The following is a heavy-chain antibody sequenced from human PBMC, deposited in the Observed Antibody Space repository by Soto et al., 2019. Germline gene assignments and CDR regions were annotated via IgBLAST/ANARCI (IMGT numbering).Heavy chain of an antibody. CDR2: IYHSGST. CDR1: CGSISSGGYS. J-gene: IGHJ4*02. D-gene: IGHD2-21*02. Sequence: SETLSLTCAVSCGSISSGGYSWSWIRQPPGKGLEWIGYIYHSGSTYYNPSLKSRVTISVDTSKNQVSLELSSVTVADTAVYYCVRGADRYKCGFWGQGTLVTVSS. CDR3: VRGADRYKCGF. V-gene: IGHV4-30-2*01.